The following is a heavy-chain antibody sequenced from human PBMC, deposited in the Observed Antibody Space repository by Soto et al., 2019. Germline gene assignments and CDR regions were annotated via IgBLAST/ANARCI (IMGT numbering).Heavy chain of an antibody. D-gene: IGHD4-17*01. J-gene: IGHJ4*02. CDR3: ARDKNGDYGFDY. Sequence: QVQLVESGGGVVQPGRSLRLSSAASGFTFSSYGMHWVRQAPGKGLEWVAVIWYDGSNKYYADSVKGRFTISRDNSKNTLYLQMNSLRAEDTAVYYCARDKNGDYGFDYWGQGTLVTVSS. V-gene: IGHV3-33*01. CDR2: IWYDGSNK. CDR1: GFTFSSYG.